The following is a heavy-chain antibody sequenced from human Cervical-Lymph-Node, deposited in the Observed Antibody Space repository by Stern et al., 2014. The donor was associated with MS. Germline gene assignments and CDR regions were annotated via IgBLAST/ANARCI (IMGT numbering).Heavy chain of an antibody. CDR1: GGSISSGNYY. CDR3: ARGSREVLLPRFYFDY. D-gene: IGHD3-3*01. J-gene: IGHJ4*02. V-gene: IGHV4-31*03. CDR2: IYHSGST. Sequence: MQLVESGPGLVKPSQTLSLTCTVSGGSISSGNYYWSWIRQHPGKGLEWIGSIYHSGSTYYNPPLKGRVTTSIDTSKNQFSLKLSSVTAADTAVYYCARGSREVLLPRFYFDYWGQGTLVTVSS.